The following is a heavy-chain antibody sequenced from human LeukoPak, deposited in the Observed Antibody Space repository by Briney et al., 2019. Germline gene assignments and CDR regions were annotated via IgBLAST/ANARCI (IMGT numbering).Heavy chain of an antibody. CDR2: INHSGST. V-gene: IGHV4-34*01. CDR3: PRGSGYYYGMDV. CDR1: GGSFSGYY. D-gene: IGHD3-10*01. J-gene: IGHJ6*02. Sequence: SETLSLTCAVYGGSFSGYYWSWIRQPPGKGLEWIGEINHSGSTNYNPSLKSRVTISVDTSKNQFSLKLSSVTAADTAVYYCPRGSGYYYGMDVWGQGTTVTVSS.